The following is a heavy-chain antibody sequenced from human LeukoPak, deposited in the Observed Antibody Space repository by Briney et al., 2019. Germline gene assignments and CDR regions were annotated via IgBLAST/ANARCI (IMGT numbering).Heavy chain of an antibody. CDR3: AMGRSGRWLQYHY. CDR2: IYTSGST. V-gene: IGHV4-61*02. CDR1: GGSISSGSDY. Sequence: NPSETLSLTCTVSGGSISSGSDYWSWIRQPAGKGLEWIGRIYTSGSTNYNPSLKSRVTISVDTSKNQFSLKLSSVTAADTAVYYCAMGRSGRWLQYHYWGQGTLVTVSS. D-gene: IGHD5-24*01. J-gene: IGHJ4*02.